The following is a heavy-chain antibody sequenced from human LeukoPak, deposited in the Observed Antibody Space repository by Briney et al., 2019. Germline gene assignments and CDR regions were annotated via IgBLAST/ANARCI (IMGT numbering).Heavy chain of an antibody. CDR1: GGSFSGYY. D-gene: IGHD6-19*01. Sequence: SETLSPTCAVYGGSFSGYYWSWIRQPPGKGLEWIGEINHSGSTNYNPSLKSRVTISVDTSKNQFSLKLSSVTAADTAVYYCARKHLLLNIAVAGWFDPWGQGTLVTVSS. CDR3: ARKHLLLNIAVAGWFDP. CDR2: INHSGST. J-gene: IGHJ5*02. V-gene: IGHV4-34*01.